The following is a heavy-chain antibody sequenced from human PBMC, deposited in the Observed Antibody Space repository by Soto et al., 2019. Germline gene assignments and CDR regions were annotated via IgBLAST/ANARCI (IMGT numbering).Heavy chain of an antibody. CDR3: ARGDDRSGDYWDYFDY. Sequence: PSETLSLTCPVSGGSIRSYSWRWIRQPAGKGLEWIGRIYTSGSTNYNPSLKSRVTMSVDMSKNQFSLKLSSVTAADTAVYYCARGDDRSGDYWDYFDYWGQGTLVTVSS. V-gene: IGHV4-4*07. CDR1: GGSIRSYS. J-gene: IGHJ4*02. CDR2: IYTSGST. D-gene: IGHD3-22*01.